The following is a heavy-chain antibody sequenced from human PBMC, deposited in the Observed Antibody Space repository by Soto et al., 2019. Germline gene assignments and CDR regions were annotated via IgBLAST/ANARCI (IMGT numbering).Heavy chain of an antibody. CDR3: ARRSSAYSDDGFSLKY. J-gene: IGHJ1*01. V-gene: IGHV1-18*01. Sequence: QVQLVQSGAEVKRPGASVKVSCKASGYTFTGYAFSWVRQAPGPGLEWMGWISAYSGHTVYSQKFQDRLPLTTDPSTTTNYLEVRSLGSDDKAVYYCARRSSAYSDDGFSLKYWGQGTLVTVS. D-gene: IGHD4-17*01. CDR2: ISAYSGHT. CDR1: GYTFTGYA.